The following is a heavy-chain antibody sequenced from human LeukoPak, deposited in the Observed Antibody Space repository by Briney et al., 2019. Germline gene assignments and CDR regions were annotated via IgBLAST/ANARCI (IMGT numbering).Heavy chain of an antibody. CDR3: AKSIAVAGTSNWFDP. CDR1: GFTFSSYA. V-gene: IGHV3-23*01. CDR2: ISGSGGST. J-gene: IGHJ5*02. Sequence: GGSLRLSCAASGFTFSSYAMSWVRQAPGKGLEWVSAISGSGGSTYYADSVKGRFTISRDNSKNTLYLQMNSLRAEDTAVYYCAKSIAVAGTSNWFDPWGQGTVVTVSS. D-gene: IGHD6-19*01.